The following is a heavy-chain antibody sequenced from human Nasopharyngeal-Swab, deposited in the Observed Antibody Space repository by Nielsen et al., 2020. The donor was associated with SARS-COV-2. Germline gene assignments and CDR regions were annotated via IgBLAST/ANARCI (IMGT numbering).Heavy chain of an antibody. J-gene: IGHJ4*02. D-gene: IGHD2-21*02. CDR1: GGTFSSYA. CDR3: ARPIFRVVVVTAATDY. Sequence: ASVKVSCKASGGTFSSYAISWVRQAPGQGLEWMGWINTNTGNPTYAQGFTGRFVFSLDTSVSTAYLQISSLKAEDTAVYYCARPIFRVVVVTAATDYWGQGTLVTVSS. V-gene: IGHV7-4-1*02. CDR2: INTNTGNP.